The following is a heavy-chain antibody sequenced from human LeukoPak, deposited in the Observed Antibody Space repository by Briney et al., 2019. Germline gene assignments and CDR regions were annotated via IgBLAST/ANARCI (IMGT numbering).Heavy chain of an antibody. D-gene: IGHD2-15*01. Sequence: QPGGSLRLSCAASGFTFSGSAMHWVRQASGKGLECVGRIRSKANSYATAYAASVKGRFTISRDDSKNTAYLQMNSLKTEDTAVYYCTSKGYCSGGGCYGRGYYYYFYMDVWGKGTTVTVPS. CDR1: GFTFSGSA. J-gene: IGHJ6*03. V-gene: IGHV3-73*01. CDR2: IRSKANSYAT. CDR3: TSKGYCSGGGCYGRGYYYYFYMDV.